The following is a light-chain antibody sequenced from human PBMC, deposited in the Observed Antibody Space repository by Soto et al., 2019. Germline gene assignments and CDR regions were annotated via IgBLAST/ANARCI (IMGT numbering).Light chain of an antibody. CDR3: SSYTTTNTLAFV. Sequence: QSALTQPASVSGSPGQSITISCTGTSSDIGGYNYVSWYQQHPGKAPKLMIYDVSIRPSWVSNRFSGSKSGNTASLTISGLQAEDEADYYCSSYTTTNTLAFVFGTGTKLTVL. J-gene: IGLJ1*01. V-gene: IGLV2-14*01. CDR2: DVS. CDR1: SSDIGGYNY.